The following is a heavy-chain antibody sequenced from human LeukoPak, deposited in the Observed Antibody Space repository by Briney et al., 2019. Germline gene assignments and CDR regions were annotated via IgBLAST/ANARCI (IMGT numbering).Heavy chain of an antibody. V-gene: IGHV3-74*01. Sequence: PGGSLRLSCAASGFTLNSYWMHWVRQAPGKGLVWVSRINSDESSTTYVDSVKGRFTISRDNAKNTLYLQTDSLRVEDTAVYFCARGAHVLDIWGQGTMVTVSS. D-gene: IGHD1-26*01. CDR3: ARGAHVLDI. CDR2: INSDESST. J-gene: IGHJ3*02. CDR1: GFTLNSYW.